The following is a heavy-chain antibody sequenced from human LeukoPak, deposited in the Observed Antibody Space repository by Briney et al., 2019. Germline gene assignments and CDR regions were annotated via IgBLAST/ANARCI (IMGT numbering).Heavy chain of an antibody. CDR2: IYSSVST. CDR1: GGSISSSSYY. CDR3: AREFCGGGSCGWFDP. V-gene: IGHV4-39*07. J-gene: IGHJ5*02. Sequence: SETLSHTCTVSGGSISSSSYYWGWIRQPPGKGLEWIGSIYSSVSTYYNPSLKSRVTISVDTSKNQFSLKLISVTAADTAVYYCAREFCGGGSCGWFDPWGQGTLVTVSS. D-gene: IGHD2-21*01.